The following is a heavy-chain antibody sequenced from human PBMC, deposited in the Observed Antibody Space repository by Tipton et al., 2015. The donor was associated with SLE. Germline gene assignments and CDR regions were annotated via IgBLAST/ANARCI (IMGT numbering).Heavy chain of an antibody. CDR1: GFTFSNYA. D-gene: IGHD6-19*01. Sequence: SLRLSCAASGFTFSNYAMTWVRQAPGKGLEWVSDIVGSGGRTYYADSGKGWITISRDNYKNTLYLQMNIQRAEDTAMYYCVKRRGAYISAWYVGYWVQGTLGTFSS. CDR3: VKRRGAYISAWYVGY. V-gene: IGHV3-23*01. J-gene: IGHJ4*02. CDR2: IVGSGGRT.